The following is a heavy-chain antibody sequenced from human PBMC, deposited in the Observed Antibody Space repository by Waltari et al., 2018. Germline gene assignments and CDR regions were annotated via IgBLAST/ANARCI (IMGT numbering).Heavy chain of an antibody. V-gene: IGHV6-1*01. J-gene: IGHJ3*02. CDR1: GDSLFTTSVA. CDR2: TYYRAQWRN. CDR3: ARGKFTAFDI. Sequence: QVQLQQSGPGLVKPSQTLSLTCAVSGDSLFTTSVAWNWIRQSPSSGLEWLGRTYYRAQWRNDYGLSVKGRITVNPDTSKNHFSLQLDSVTPDDTAVYYCARGKFTAFDIWGQGTMVTVSS.